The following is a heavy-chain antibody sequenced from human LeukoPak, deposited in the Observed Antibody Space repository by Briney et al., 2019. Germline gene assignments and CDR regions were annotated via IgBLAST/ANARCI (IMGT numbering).Heavy chain of an antibody. Sequence: PGGSLRLSCAASGFTVSSNYMSWVRQAPGKGLEWVSIIYSGGSTFYADSVKGRFTISRDNSKNTLYLQMNGLRVEDTAVYYCAKIPQVATYTVPNFDFWGQGTLVTVSS. CDR3: AKIPQVATYTVPNFDF. J-gene: IGHJ4*02. V-gene: IGHV3-53*01. CDR1: GFTVSSNY. D-gene: IGHD3-16*01. CDR2: IYSGGST.